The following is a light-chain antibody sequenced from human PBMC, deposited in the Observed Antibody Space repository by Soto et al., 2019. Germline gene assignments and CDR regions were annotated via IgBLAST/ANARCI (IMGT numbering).Light chain of an antibody. J-gene: IGKJ1*01. CDR3: QQYQNSPLT. CDR2: DTS. V-gene: IGKV3-20*01. CDR1: QSVSGNS. Sequence: ETVLTQSPATLSLSPGERATVSCRASQSVSGNSLAWYQKRPGQAPRLLIYDTSTRPTGITNGFSGGGAGTDFTLTIIRLEPADFAVYYCQQYQNSPLTFGQGTKVEIK.